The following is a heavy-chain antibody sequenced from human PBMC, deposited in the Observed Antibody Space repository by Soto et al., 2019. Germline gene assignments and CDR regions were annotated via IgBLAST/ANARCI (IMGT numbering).Heavy chain of an antibody. J-gene: IGHJ6*03. CDR2: MNPNSGNT. CDR3: ARLYYDFWSGYMPYYYYMDV. CDR1: GYTFTSYD. V-gene: IGHV1-8*01. Sequence: QVQLVQSGAEVKKPGASVKVSCKASGYTFTSYDTNWVRQATGQGLEWMGWMNPNSGNTGYAQKFQGRVTMTRNTSISTAYMELSSLRSEDTAVYYCARLYYDFWSGYMPYYYYMDVWGKGTTVTVSS. D-gene: IGHD3-3*01.